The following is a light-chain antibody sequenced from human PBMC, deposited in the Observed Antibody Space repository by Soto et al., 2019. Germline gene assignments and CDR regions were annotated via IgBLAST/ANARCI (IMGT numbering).Light chain of an antibody. CDR1: QTISSW. CDR3: QQSYSTPFT. V-gene: IGKV1-39*01. J-gene: IGKJ3*01. CDR2: AAA. Sequence: DIQMTQSPSTLSGSVGDRVTITCRASQTISSWLAWYQQKPGKVPKLLIYAAASLQSGVPSRFSGSGSGTDFTLTISSLQPEDFATYYCQQSYSTPFTFGPGTKVDIK.